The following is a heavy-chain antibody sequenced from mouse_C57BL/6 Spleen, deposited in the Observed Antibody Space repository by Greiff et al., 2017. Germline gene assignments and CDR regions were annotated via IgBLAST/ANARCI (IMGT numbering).Heavy chain of an antibody. V-gene: IGHV14-1*01. CDR1: GFNIKDYY. D-gene: IGHD2-4*01. CDR2: IDPEDGDT. J-gene: IGHJ3*01. CDR3: TSGSYDYDGFAY. Sequence: DVQLQESGAELVRPGASVKLSCTASGFNIKDYYMHWVKQRPEQGLEWIGRIDPEDGDTEYAPKFQGKATMTADTSSNTAYLQLSSLTSDDTAVYYCTSGSYDYDGFAYWGQGTLVTVSA.